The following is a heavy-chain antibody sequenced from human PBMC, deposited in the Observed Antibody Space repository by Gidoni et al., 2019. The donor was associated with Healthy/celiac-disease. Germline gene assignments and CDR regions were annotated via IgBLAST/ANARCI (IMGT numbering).Heavy chain of an antibody. J-gene: IGHJ4*02. V-gene: IGHV4-34*01. CDR2: INHSGST. CDR1: GGSFSGYY. Sequence: QVQLQQWGAGLLKPSETLSLTCAVYGGSFSGYYWSWIRQPPGKGLEWIGEINHSGSTNYNPSLKSRVTISVDTSKNQFSLKLSSVTAADTAVYYCARDGYCTGGVCTFDYWGLGTLVTVSS. CDR3: ARDGYCTGGVCTFDY. D-gene: IGHD2-8*02.